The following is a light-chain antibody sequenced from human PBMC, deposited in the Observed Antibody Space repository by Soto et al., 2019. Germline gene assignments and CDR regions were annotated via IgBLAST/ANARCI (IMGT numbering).Light chain of an antibody. CDR2: SNN. Sequence: QSVLTQPPSASGTPGQRVTTSCSGSNSNIGTNTLNWYQHLPGTAPKLLIYSNNQRPSGVPARFSGSKSGTSASLAISGLQSEDEAHYYCASWDGSLNGVVFGGGTKLTVL. J-gene: IGLJ2*01. CDR1: NSNIGTNT. V-gene: IGLV1-44*01. CDR3: ASWDGSLNGVV.